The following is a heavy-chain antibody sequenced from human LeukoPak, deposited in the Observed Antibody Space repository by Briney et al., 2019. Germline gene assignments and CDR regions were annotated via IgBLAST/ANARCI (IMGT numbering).Heavy chain of an antibody. D-gene: IGHD3-10*01. J-gene: IGHJ5*02. CDR1: GYTLTELS. V-gene: IGHV1-24*01. CDR3: ATDFSMVRAVNWFDP. CDR2: FDPEDGET. Sequence: ASVKVSCKVSGYTLTELSMHWVRQAPGKGLEWMGGFDPEDGETIYAQKFQGRVTMTEDTSTDTAYMELSSLRSEDTAVYYCATDFSMVRAVNWFDPWGQGTLVTVSS.